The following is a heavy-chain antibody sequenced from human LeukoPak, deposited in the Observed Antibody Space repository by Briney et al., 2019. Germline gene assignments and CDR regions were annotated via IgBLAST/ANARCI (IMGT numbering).Heavy chain of an antibody. Sequence: GGSLRLSCAASGFTFSSFGMHWVRQAPGKGLEWVAFIRYGGTNEYYADSVKGRFTFSRDNSKNTLSLLMNGLRVEDTAVYYCARDQHYDVLTAFGLDVWGQGTTVTVSS. CDR1: GFTFSSFG. CDR2: IRYGGTNE. J-gene: IGHJ6*02. D-gene: IGHD3-9*01. V-gene: IGHV3-30*02. CDR3: ARDQHYDVLTAFGLDV.